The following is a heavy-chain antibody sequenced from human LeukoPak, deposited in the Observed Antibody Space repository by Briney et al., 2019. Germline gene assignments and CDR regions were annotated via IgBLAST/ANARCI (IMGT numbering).Heavy chain of an antibody. J-gene: IGHJ4*02. CDR2: ISGSSSDI. V-gene: IGHV3-21*01. Sequence: GGSLRLSCAGSEFTFRSYSMHWVRQAPGKGLEWVSSISGSSSDIYYADSVKGRFTISRDNSKNSLYLQMKSLRAEDTAVYYCARDTPYIVGGGGEDYWGQGTLVTVSS. CDR1: EFTFRSYS. D-gene: IGHD1-26*01. CDR3: ARDTPYIVGGGGEDY.